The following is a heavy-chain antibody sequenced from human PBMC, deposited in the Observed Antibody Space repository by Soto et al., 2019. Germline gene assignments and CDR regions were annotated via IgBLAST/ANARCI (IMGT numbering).Heavy chain of an antibody. V-gene: IGHV4-31*02. CDR2: IYYSANT. CDR1: GGSISSGGYY. J-gene: IGHJ6*02. CDR3: ARSGGNSYYYGMDV. D-gene: IGHD3-10*01. Sequence: QVQLQESGPGLVKPSQTLSLTCSVSGGSISSGGYYWSWIRQPPGKGLEWIGYIYYSANTHYNPSLKGRVSMSADTSKNQFSLNMSSVTAADTAVYYCARSGGNSYYYGMDVWGQGTTVTVS.